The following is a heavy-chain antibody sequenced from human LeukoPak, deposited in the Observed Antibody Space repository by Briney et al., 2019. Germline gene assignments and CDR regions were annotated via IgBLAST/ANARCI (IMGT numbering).Heavy chain of an antibody. Sequence: PGGSLRLSCAASGFTFSSYAMSWVRQAPGKGLEWVSAISGSGGSTYYADSVKGRFTISRDNSKNTLYLQMNSLRAEDTAVYYCAKVLFGPTSPPDAFDIWGQGTMVTVSS. CDR1: GFTFSSYA. CDR2: ISGSGGST. J-gene: IGHJ3*02. CDR3: AKVLFGPTSPPDAFDI. D-gene: IGHD3-3*01. V-gene: IGHV3-23*01.